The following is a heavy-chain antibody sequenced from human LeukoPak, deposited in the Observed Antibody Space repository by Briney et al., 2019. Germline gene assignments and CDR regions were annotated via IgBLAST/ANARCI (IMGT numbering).Heavy chain of an antibody. CDR2: IGGRGGST. Sequence: QPGQSLRLSCAASGFTFTSHSMACVRQAPGGGLEWVSAIGGRGGSTYYADAVKGRFTISRDNSKNTVYLQMNSLRAEDTAVYYCARDPGVVAFHYFDLWGQGTLVTVSS. CDR3: ARDPGVVAFHYFDL. J-gene: IGHJ4*02. V-gene: IGHV3-23*01. CDR1: GFTFTSHS. D-gene: IGHD3-3*01.